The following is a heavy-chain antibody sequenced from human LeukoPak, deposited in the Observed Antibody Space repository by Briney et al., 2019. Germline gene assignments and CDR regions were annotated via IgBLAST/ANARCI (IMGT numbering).Heavy chain of an antibody. Sequence: ASVKVSCKAFGYTFTSNYMHWVRQAPGQGLEWMGVISPSGGSTTYAQKFQGRVTLTRDMSTSTDYLELSSLRSEDTAVYYCTRRFDYWGQGTLVTVSS. CDR3: TRRFDY. CDR1: GYTFTSNY. CDR2: ISPSGGST. V-gene: IGHV1-46*01. J-gene: IGHJ4*02.